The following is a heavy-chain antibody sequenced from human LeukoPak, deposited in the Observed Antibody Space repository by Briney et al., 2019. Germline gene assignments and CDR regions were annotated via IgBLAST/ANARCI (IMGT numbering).Heavy chain of an antibody. CDR2: ISSSSSTI. CDR3: AKDIGAVAGYAFDI. V-gene: IGHV3-48*01. Sequence: GGSLRLSCAASGFTFSSYSMNWVRQAPGKGLEWVSYISSSSSTIYYADSVKGRFTISRDNAKNSLYLQMNSLRAEDTAVYYCAKDIGAVAGYAFDIWGQGTMVTVSS. CDR1: GFTFSSYS. D-gene: IGHD6-19*01. J-gene: IGHJ3*02.